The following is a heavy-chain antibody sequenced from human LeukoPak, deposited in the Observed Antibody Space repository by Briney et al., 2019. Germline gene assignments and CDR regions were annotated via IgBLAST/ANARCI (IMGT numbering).Heavy chain of an antibody. Sequence: PGGSLRLSCAASGFTFSRYWMHWVRQAPGKGLVWVSRINSDGSSTSYADSVKGRFTISRDNAKNTLYLQMNSLRAEDTAVYYCAAKKAGWYYFNYWGQGTLVTASS. D-gene: IGHD6-19*01. V-gene: IGHV3-74*01. J-gene: IGHJ4*02. CDR2: INSDGSST. CDR1: GFTFSRYW. CDR3: AAKKAGWYYFNY.